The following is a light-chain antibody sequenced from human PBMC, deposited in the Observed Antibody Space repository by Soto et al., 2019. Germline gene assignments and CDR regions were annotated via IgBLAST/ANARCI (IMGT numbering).Light chain of an antibody. CDR3: QHLNSYPIT. J-gene: IGKJ5*01. V-gene: IGKV1-9*01. Sequence: DIQLTQSPSFLSASVGDRVTITCRASQDIRNYLVWFQQKPGKAPKLLIYAASTLQSGVPSRFSGSGSGTEFTLTISSLQPEDFATYYCQHLNSYPITFGQGTRLEIK. CDR2: AAS. CDR1: QDIRNY.